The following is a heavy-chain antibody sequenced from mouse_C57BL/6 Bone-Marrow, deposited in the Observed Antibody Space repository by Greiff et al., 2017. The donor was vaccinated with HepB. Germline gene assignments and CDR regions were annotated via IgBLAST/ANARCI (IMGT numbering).Heavy chain of an antibody. Sequence: EVKLVESGGGFVQPGGSMKLSCVASGFTFSNYWMNWVRQSPEKGLEWVAQIRLKSDNYATHYAESVKGRFTISRDDSKSSVYLQMNNLRAEDTGIYYCTAIYYGNYGWYFDVWGTGTTVTVSS. CDR1: GFTFSNYW. CDR3: TAIYYGNYGWYFDV. J-gene: IGHJ1*03. V-gene: IGHV6-3*01. CDR2: IRLKSDNYAT. D-gene: IGHD2-1*01.